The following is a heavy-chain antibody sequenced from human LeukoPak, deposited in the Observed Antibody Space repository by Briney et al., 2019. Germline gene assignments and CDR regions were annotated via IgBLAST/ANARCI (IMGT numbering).Heavy chain of an antibody. CDR1: GGSISSSSHY. V-gene: IGHV4-39*07. CDR2: IYYSGST. CDR3: AQTTRIWFGESRTTFGY. D-gene: IGHD3-10*01. J-gene: IGHJ4*02. Sequence: SETLSLTCTVSGGSISSSSHYWGWIRQPPGKGLEWSGSIYYSGSTYYNPSLKSRVTISVDTSKNQFSLKLSSVTAADTAVYYCAQTTRIWFGESRTTFGYWGQGTLVTVSS.